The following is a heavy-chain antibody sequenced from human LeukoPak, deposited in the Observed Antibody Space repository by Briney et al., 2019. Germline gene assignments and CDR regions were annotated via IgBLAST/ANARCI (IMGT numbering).Heavy chain of an antibody. CDR1: GFTFNKFP. D-gene: IGHD1-26*01. Sequence: PGRSLRLSCAASGFTFNKFPMHWVRQAPGKGLEWMAAVSSDGNIKNYADSVKGRFTISRGNSKNTLYLQMNSLGPEDAAVYYCARGSLLVGAFDYWGQGTLVTVSS. J-gene: IGHJ4*02. V-gene: IGHV3-30-3*01. CDR3: ARGSLLVGAFDY. CDR2: VSSDGNIK.